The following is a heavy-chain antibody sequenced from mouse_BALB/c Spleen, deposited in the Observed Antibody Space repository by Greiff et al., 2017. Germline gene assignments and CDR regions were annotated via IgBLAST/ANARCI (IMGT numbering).Heavy chain of an antibody. CDR1: GYTFTSYW. CDR2: IDPSDSYT. D-gene: IGHD2-14*01. Sequence: QVQVQQPGAELVKPGASVKLSCKASGYTFTSYWMHWVKQRPGQGLEWIGEIDPSDSYTNYNQKFKGKATLTVDKSSSTAYMQLSSLTSEDSAVYYCARKVRRGYYFDYWGQGTTLTVSS. V-gene: IGHV1-69*02. CDR3: ARKVRRGYYFDY. J-gene: IGHJ2*01.